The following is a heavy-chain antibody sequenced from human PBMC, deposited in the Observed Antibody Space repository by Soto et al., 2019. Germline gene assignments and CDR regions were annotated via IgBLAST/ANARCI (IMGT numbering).Heavy chain of an antibody. J-gene: IGHJ6*02. D-gene: IGHD1-26*01. CDR2: IFSDDRK. CDR3: AQTGGIGGALGYFYYYGIDV. Sequence: QVTLKESGPVLMKPTETLTLTCTVSGFSLSNTGMGVSWIRQPPGKALEWLAHIFSDDRKSYTTSLRTRLTISKDTSKSQVVLTLANMDPVDTATYSCAQTGGIGGALGYFYYYGIDVWGQGTTFTVSS. CDR1: GFSLSNTGMG. V-gene: IGHV2-26*01.